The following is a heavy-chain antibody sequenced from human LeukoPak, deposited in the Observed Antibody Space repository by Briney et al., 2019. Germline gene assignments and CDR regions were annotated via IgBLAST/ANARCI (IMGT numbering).Heavy chain of an antibody. CDR3: TRRLVAPPTIYYYYGMDV. J-gene: IGHJ6*02. CDR2: IWYDGSNK. Sequence: GGSLRLSCAASGFTFSSYGMHWVRQAPGKGLEWVAVIWYDGSNKYYADSVKGRFTISRDNSKNTLYLQMNSLRAEDTAVYYSTRRLVAPPTIYYYYGMDVWGQGTTVTVSS. V-gene: IGHV3-33*01. D-gene: IGHD6-6*01. CDR1: GFTFSSYG.